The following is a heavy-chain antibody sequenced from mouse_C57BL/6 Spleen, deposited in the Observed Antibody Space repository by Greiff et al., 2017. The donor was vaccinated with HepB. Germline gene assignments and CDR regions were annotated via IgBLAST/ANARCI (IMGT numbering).Heavy chain of an antibody. CDR3: ARGANYYGSRDPAWFAY. V-gene: IGHV1-64*01. J-gene: IGHJ3*01. Sequence: QVHVKQPGAELVKPGASVKLSCKASGYTFTSYWMHWVKQRPGQGLEWIGMIHPNSGSTNYNEKFKSKATLTVDKSSSTAYMQLSSLTSEDSAVYYCARGANYYGSRDPAWFAYWGQGTLVTVSA. CDR2: IHPNSGST. D-gene: IGHD1-1*01. CDR1: GYTFTSYW.